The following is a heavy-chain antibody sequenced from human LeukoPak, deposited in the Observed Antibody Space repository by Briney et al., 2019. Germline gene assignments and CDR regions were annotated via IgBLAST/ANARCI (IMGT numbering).Heavy chain of an antibody. CDR2: IYSGGNT. V-gene: IGHV3-53*01. Sequence: AGGSLRLSCTVSGFTVSSNSMSWVRQAPGKGLEWVSFIYSGGNTHYSDSVKGRFTISRDNSKNTLYLQMNSLRAEDTAVYYCARDLPPVWFDPWGQGTLVTVSS. J-gene: IGHJ5*02. CDR1: GFTVSSNS. CDR3: ARDLPPVWFDP.